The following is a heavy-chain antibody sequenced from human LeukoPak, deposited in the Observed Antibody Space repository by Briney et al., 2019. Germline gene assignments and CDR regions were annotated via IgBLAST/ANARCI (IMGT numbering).Heavy chain of an antibody. CDR3: GRDPNGDYVGASEF. D-gene: IGHD3-16*01. V-gene: IGHV3-23*01. CDR2: IHGNGETT. Sequence: GGSLRLSCVGSGFMFSRFGLIWVRQAPGKGLEWVSGIHGNGETTYYGDSVKGRFTISRDNSKSTLYLQMNSLRVEDTAEYFCGRDPNGDYVGASEFWGQGTKVAVSS. J-gene: IGHJ3*01. CDR1: GFMFSRFG.